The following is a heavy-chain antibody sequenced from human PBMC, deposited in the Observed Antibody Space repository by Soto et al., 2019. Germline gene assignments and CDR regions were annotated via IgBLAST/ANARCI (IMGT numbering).Heavy chain of an antibody. CDR3: ASDLIWRGRGYSYGSRY. Sequence: ASVKVSCKASGGTFSSYTISWVRQAPGQGLEWMGRIIPILGIANYAQKFQGRVTITADKSTSTAYMELSSLRSEDTAVYYCASDLIWRGRGYSYGSRYWGQGTLVTVSS. J-gene: IGHJ4*02. V-gene: IGHV1-69*02. D-gene: IGHD5-18*01. CDR2: IIPILGIA. CDR1: GGTFSSYT.